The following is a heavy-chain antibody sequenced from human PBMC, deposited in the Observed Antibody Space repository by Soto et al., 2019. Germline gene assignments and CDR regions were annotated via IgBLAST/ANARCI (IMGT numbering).Heavy chain of an antibody. V-gene: IGHV4-59*08. CDR3: ARLGDYIWGSYCHGDTWFDP. D-gene: IGHD3-16*01. J-gene: IGHJ5*02. CDR2: IYYSGST. CDR1: GGSISSYY. Sequence: SETLSLTCTVSGGSISSYYWSWIRQPPGKGLEWIGYIYYSGSTNYNPSLKSRVTISVDTSKNQFSLKLSSVTAADTAVYYCARLGDYIWGSYCHGDTWFDPWGQGTLVTVSS.